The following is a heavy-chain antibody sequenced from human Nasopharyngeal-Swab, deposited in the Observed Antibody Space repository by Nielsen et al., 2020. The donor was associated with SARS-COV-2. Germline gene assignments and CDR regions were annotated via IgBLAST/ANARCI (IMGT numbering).Heavy chain of an antibody. Sequence: ASVKVSCKASGYTFTGYGMSWVRQAPGRGLEWMGWIRMYNGKPHYAQKFQGKVTMSTDTSTNPAHMELKSLTSDDTAVYFCASDRSLLPAANDALDVWGQGTTVTISS. D-gene: IGHD6-13*01. CDR1: GYTFTGYG. CDR2: IRMYNGKP. V-gene: IGHV1-18*01. J-gene: IGHJ3*01. CDR3: ASDRSLLPAANDALDV.